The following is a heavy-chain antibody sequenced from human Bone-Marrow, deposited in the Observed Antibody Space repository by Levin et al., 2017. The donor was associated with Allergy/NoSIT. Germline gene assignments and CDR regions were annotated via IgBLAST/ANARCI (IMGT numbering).Heavy chain of an antibody. CDR2: ISYDGSNK. CDR3: ARGRSLVSDIVVVPAATLGWYFDL. D-gene: IGHD2-2*01. V-gene: IGHV3-30-3*01. Sequence: GGSLRLSCAASGFTFSSYAMHWVRQAPGKGLEWVAVISYDGSNKYYADSVKGRFTISRDNSKNTLYLQMNSLRAEDTAVYYCARGRSLVSDIVVVPAATLGWYFDLWGRGTLVTVSS. J-gene: IGHJ2*01. CDR1: GFTFSSYA.